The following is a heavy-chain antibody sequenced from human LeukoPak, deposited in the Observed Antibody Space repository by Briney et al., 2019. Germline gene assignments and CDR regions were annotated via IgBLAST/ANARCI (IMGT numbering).Heavy chain of an antibody. CDR1: GYSFTTYW. CDR2: IYPGDSDV. J-gene: IGHJ4*02. V-gene: IGHV5-51*01. CDR3: ARRVESGYSFDY. Sequence: GESLKISCKVSGYSFTTYWISWVRQMPGKGLEWMGIIYPGDSDVRYSPSFQGQVTISVDKSISTANLQWSSLKASDTAIYYCARRVESGYSFDYWGQGTLVTVSS. D-gene: IGHD3-22*01.